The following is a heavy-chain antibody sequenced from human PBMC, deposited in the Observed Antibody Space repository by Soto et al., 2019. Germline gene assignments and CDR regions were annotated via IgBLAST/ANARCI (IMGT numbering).Heavy chain of an antibody. CDR2: IDHSGST. Sequence: PSETLSLTCAVYGGSFSGYYWSWIRQPPGKGLEWIGEIDHSGSTNYNPSLKSRVTISVDTSKNQFSLKLSSVTAADTAVYYCARGDDWAYYYYSYGMDVWGQGTTVTVSS. CDR1: GGSFSGYY. V-gene: IGHV4-34*01. J-gene: IGHJ6*02. CDR3: ARGDDWAYYYYSYGMDV. D-gene: IGHD3-16*01.